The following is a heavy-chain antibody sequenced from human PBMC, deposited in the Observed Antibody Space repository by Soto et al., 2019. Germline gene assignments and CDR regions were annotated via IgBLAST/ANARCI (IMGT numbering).Heavy chain of an antibody. CDR1: GYTFTNYP. V-gene: IGHV1-3*04. J-gene: IGHJ4*02. CDR3: AGGHCSGDCYSDY. CDR2: ISTGNGNT. D-gene: IGHD2-21*02. Sequence: QVQLVQSGAEVKEPGASVKVSCKASGYTFTNYPMHWVRQAPGQGPEWLGWISTGNGNTKWSQKFPGRGTNTWDTSAATTYIEVSSLRSEDTAVYYWAGGHCSGDCYSDYWGQGTLVTVSS.